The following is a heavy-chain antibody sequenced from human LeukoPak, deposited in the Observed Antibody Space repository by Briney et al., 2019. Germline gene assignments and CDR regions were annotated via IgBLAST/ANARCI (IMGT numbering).Heavy chain of an antibody. Sequence: SETLSLTCTVSGGSISSSSYYWGWIRQSPGKGLEWIGSIYYSGSTYYNPSLKSRVTISVDTSKNQFSLKLSSVTAADTAVYYCARRLGYCSGGSCYWSFDYWGQGTLVTVSS. D-gene: IGHD2-15*01. CDR2: IYYSGST. J-gene: IGHJ4*02. CDR3: ARRLGYCSGGSCYWSFDY. CDR1: GGSISSSSYY. V-gene: IGHV4-39*01.